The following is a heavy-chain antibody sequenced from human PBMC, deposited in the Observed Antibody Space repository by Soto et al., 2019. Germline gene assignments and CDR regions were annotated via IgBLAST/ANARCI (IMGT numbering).Heavy chain of an antibody. CDR2: IDPSDSYT. Sequence: PGESLKISCKGSGYSFTSYWISWVRQMPGKGLEWMGRIDPSDSYTNYSPSFQGHVTISADKSISTAYLQWSSLKASDTAMYYCATRPMGSEGYFDYWGQGTLVTVSS. J-gene: IGHJ4*02. D-gene: IGHD3-10*01. CDR3: ATRPMGSEGYFDY. CDR1: GYSFTSYW. V-gene: IGHV5-10-1*01.